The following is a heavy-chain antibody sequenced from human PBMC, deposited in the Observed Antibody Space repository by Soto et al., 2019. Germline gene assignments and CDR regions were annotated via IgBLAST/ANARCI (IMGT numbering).Heavy chain of an antibody. CDR1: GGSISSYY. J-gene: IGHJ4*02. V-gene: IGHV4-59*01. CDR3: ARYGGNSVDY. D-gene: IGHD2-21*02. Sequence: TSETLSLTCTVSGGSISSYYWSWIRQPPGKGLEWIGYIYYSGSTNYNPSLKSRVTISVDTSKNQFSLKLSSVTAADTAVYYCARYGGNSVDYWGQGTLVTVSS. CDR2: IYYSGST.